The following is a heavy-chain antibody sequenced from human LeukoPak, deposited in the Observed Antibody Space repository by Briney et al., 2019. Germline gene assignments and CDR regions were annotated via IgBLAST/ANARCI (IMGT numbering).Heavy chain of an antibody. CDR3: ARVLERGSYYAIDY. V-gene: IGHV1-18*01. D-gene: IGHD1-26*01. CDR2: ISAYNGNT. CDR1: GYTFTSYG. J-gene: IGHJ4*02. Sequence: ASVKVSCKASGYTFTSYGISWVRQAPGQGLEWMGWISAYNGNTNYAQKLQGRVTMTTDTSTSTAYMELRGLRSDDPAVYYCARVLERGSYYAIDYWGQGTLVTVSS.